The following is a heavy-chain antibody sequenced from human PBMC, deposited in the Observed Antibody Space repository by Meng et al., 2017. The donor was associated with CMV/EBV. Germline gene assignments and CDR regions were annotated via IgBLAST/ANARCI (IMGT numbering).Heavy chain of an antibody. CDR1: GFTFSSYS. Sequence: ETLSLTCAASGFTFSSYSMNWVRQAPGKGLEWVSYISSSSSTIYYADSVKGRFTISRDNAKNSLYPQMNSLRAEDTAVYYCARGGYYDSSGYPKSLGWFDPWGQGTLVTVSS. J-gene: IGHJ5*02. V-gene: IGHV3-48*04. D-gene: IGHD3-22*01. CDR3: ARGGYYDSSGYPKSLGWFDP. CDR2: ISSSSSTI.